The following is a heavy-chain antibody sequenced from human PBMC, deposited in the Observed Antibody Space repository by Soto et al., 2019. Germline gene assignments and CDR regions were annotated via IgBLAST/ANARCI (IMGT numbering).Heavy chain of an antibody. CDR2: IYWHDDK. J-gene: IGHJ4*02. Sequence: SGPTLVNPTQTLTLTCTFSGFSLSTTGVGVSWIRQPPGEALEWLALIYWHDDKRYSPSLKSRLTITKDTSKNQVVLTMTNMDPVDTATYYCTHRGGATVGLYYFDYWGQGALVTVSS. V-gene: IGHV2-5*01. D-gene: IGHD3-16*01. CDR1: GFSLSTTGVG. CDR3: THRGGATVGLYYFDY.